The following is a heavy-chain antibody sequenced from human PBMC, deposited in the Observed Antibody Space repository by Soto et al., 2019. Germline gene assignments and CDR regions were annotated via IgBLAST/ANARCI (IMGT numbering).Heavy chain of an antibody. CDR1: GYTFNRHG. D-gene: IGHD1-26*01. Sequence: QVHQVQSGGEVKKPGASVKVSCKASGYTFNRHGITWVRQAPGQGLEWMGWISGYNGDINYEQKIQGRVTLSSDTLTSTVYLELKSLRFDDTAVYYCARVRIVGAREIDFWGQGTLVTVSS. CDR3: ARVRIVGAREIDF. CDR2: ISGYNGDI. V-gene: IGHV1-18*04. J-gene: IGHJ4*02.